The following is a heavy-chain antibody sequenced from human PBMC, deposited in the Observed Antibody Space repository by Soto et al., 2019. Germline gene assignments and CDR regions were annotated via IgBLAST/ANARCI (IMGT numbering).Heavy chain of an antibody. CDR3: ASEYYDILTGPSAFDI. V-gene: IGHV1-3*01. CDR2: INAGNGNT. J-gene: IGHJ3*02. CDR1: GYTFTSYA. Sequence: ASVKVSCKASGYTFTSYAMHWVRQAPGQRLEWMGWINAGNGNTKYSQKFQGRVTITRDTSASTAYMELSSLRSEDTAVYYCASEYYDILTGPSAFDIWGQGTTVTVSS. D-gene: IGHD3-9*01.